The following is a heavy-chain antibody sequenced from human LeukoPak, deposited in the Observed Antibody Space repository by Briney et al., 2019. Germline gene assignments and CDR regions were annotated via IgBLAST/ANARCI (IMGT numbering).Heavy chain of an antibody. CDR1: GFSFSSYW. Sequence: GGSLRLSCEASGFSFSSYWMHWVRQAPGKGLVWVSRINSDGSSRNYADFVEGRFTISRDNAKNTLFLQIDSLRAEDTAVYYCARDKIVGATVFDYWGQGTLVTVSS. J-gene: IGHJ4*02. V-gene: IGHV3-74*01. CDR2: INSDGSSR. D-gene: IGHD1-26*01. CDR3: ARDKIVGATVFDY.